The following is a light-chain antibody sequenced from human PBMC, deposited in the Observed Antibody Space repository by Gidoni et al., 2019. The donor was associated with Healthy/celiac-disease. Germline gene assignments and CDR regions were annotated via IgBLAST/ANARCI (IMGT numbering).Light chain of an antibody. V-gene: IGLV3-21*02. CDR1: NIGSKS. CDR2: EDS. J-gene: IGLJ2*01. Sequence: SSVLTQPPSLSVAPGQTARITCGGNNIGSKSVHWYQQKPGQAPVLVVYEDSDRPSGIPERFSGSNSGNTATLTIRRVEAGEEADYYCQVWDSSSDHPVVFGGGTKLTVL. CDR3: QVWDSSSDHPVV.